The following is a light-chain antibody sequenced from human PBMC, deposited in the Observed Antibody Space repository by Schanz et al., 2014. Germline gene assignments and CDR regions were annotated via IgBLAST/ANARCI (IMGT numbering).Light chain of an antibody. V-gene: IGKV3D-15*01. CDR1: QSVSSID. J-gene: IGKJ5*01. CDR3: QHYNNWPLT. CDR2: GAS. Sequence: EIVLTQSPGALSLSPGDRATLSCRASQSVSSIDLAWYQQKPGQAPNVLIYGASRRATGIPDRFSGSGSGTEFTLTISSLQSEDFAVYYCQHYNNWPLTFGQGTRLEIK.